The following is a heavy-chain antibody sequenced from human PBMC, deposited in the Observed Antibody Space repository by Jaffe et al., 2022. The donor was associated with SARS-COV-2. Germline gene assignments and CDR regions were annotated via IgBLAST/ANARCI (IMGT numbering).Heavy chain of an antibody. CDR1: GYSFITYG. CDR2: ISPYSGDT. V-gene: IGHV1-18*01. CDR3: ARGAPYGDYPPMNY. D-gene: IGHD4-17*01. Sequence: QVHLVQSGAEVKKPGASVKVSCKASGYSFITYGISWVRQAPGQGLEWVGWISPYSGDTNFAQKLQGRVTMTTDTSTGTAYMELRSLRSDDTAVYFCARGAPYGDYPPMNYWGQGTLVTVSA. J-gene: IGHJ4*02.